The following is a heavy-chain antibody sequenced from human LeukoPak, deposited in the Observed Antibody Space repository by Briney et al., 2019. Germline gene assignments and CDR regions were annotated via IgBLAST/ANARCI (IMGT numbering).Heavy chain of an antibody. Sequence: SVKVSCKASGGTFSSYAISGVRQAPGQGLEWMGGIIPIFGTANYAQKFQGRVTITADESTSTAYMELSSLRSEDTAVYYCAREMRFGELYYYYYGMDAWGKGTTVTVSS. CDR1: GGTFSSYA. V-gene: IGHV1-69*01. J-gene: IGHJ6*04. CDR2: IIPIFGTA. D-gene: IGHD3-10*01. CDR3: AREMRFGELYYYYYGMDA.